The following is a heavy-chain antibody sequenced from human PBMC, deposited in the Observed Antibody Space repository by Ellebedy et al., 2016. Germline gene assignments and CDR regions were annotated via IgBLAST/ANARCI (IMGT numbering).Heavy chain of an antibody. CDR2: ISYDGSNK. V-gene: IGHV3-30-3*01. CDR3: ARGGYYDSNGYPRCDY. CDR1: GFTFNNYA. D-gene: IGHD3-22*01. Sequence: GESLKISXAASGFTFNNYAMHWVRQAPGKGLEWVAVISYDGSNKYYADSVKGRFTISRDNSKNTLSLEMSSLRAEDTAVYYCARGGYYDSNGYPRCDYWGQGTLVTVSS. J-gene: IGHJ4*02.